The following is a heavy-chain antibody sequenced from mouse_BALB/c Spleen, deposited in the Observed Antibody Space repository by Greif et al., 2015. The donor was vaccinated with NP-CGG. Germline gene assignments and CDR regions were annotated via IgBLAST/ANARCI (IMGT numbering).Heavy chain of an antibody. CDR2: ISSGSSTI. CDR3: ARGLPAMDY. Sequence: EVQLQQSGGGFVQPGGSRKLSCAASGFTFSSLGMHWVRQAPEKGLEWVAYISSGSSTIYYADTVKGRFTISRDNPKNSLFLQRTSLRSDDTARYYCARGLPAMDYWVQGTSVTVSS. J-gene: IGHJ4*01. D-gene: IGHD2-2*01. CDR1: GFTFSSLG. V-gene: IGHV5-17*02.